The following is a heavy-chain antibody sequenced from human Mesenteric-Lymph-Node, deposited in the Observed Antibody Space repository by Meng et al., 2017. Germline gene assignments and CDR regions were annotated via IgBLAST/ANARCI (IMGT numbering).Heavy chain of an antibody. D-gene: IGHD3-10*01. CDR2: MNPNSGNT. CDR3: ARGSWFGECLSDY. Sequence: VQLVHFGAEVKKPGASVKVSCKASGYTFTSDDINWVRQASGEGLEWMGWMNPNSGNTGYAQKFQGRVTMTRNTSISTAYMELSSLRSEDTAVYYCARGSWFGECLSDYWGQGTLVTVSS. J-gene: IGHJ4*02. CDR1: GYTFTSDD. V-gene: IGHV1-8*01.